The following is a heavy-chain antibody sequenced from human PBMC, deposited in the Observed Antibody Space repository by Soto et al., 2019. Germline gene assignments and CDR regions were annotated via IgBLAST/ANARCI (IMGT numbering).Heavy chain of an antibody. CDR1: GGSISTYY. D-gene: IGHD6-6*01. Sequence: SETLSLTCSVSGGSISTYYWSWIRQPPGKGLEWLGYIYYSGNTNYNPSLKSRVTISVDTSKNQFSLKLNSVTAADTAVYYCARRLAVSPRYYFDYWGQGILVTVSS. J-gene: IGHJ4*02. V-gene: IGHV4-59*08. CDR2: IYYSGNT. CDR3: ARRLAVSPRYYFDY.